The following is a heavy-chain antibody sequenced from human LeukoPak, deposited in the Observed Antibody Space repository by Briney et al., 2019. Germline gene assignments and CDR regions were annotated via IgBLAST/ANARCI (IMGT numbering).Heavy chain of an antibody. D-gene: IGHD3-22*01. CDR3: ARWRYYDSSGHYYYFDY. Sequence: PGGSLRLSCAASGFTFSGSWMSWVRQAPGKGLEWVANMNQEGTEKYYVDSVKGRFTISRDNAKNALFLQMSSLRAEDTAVYYCARWRYYDSSGHYYYFDYWGRGTLVTVSS. J-gene: IGHJ4*02. CDR1: GFTFSGSW. CDR2: MNQEGTEK. V-gene: IGHV3-7*01.